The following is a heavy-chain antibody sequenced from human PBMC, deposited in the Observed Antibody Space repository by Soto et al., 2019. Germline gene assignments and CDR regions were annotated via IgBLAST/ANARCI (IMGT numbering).Heavy chain of an antibody. CDR1: GFTVSSKY. CDR2: IYGGGTT. Sequence: EVQLVESRGGLIQPGGSLRLSCAASGFTVSSKYMTWVRQAPGKGLEWVSVIYGGGTTYYADSVKGRFTISRDNSKNTLYLQVNSLRAKDTAVYYCVQTTGWPGFDFWGQGTLVTVSS. J-gene: IGHJ4*02. V-gene: IGHV3-53*01. CDR3: VQTTGWPGFDF. D-gene: IGHD6-19*01.